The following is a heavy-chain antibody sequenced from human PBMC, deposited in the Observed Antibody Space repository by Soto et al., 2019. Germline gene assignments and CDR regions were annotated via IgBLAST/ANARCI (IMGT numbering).Heavy chain of an antibody. CDR2: INPNSGGT. J-gene: IGHJ6*03. Sequence: SVKVSCKASGYTFTSYAMHWVRQAPGQRLEWMGWINPNSGGTNYAQKFQGWVTMTRDTSISTAYIELSRLRSDDTAVYYCARARYCTNGVCSGYYYYMDVWGKGTTVTVSS. V-gene: IGHV1-2*04. D-gene: IGHD2-8*01. CDR3: ARARYCTNGVCSGYYYYMDV. CDR1: GYTFTSYA.